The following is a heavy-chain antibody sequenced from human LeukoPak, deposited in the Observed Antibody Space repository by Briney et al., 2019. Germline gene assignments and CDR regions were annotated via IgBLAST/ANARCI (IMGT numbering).Heavy chain of an antibody. D-gene: IGHD1-26*01. J-gene: IGHJ4*02. Sequence: PGGSLRLSCAASGFTFSSYAMSWVRQAPGKGLEWVSAIFGSGAITYYADSVKGRFTISRDNSKNTLYLQMNSLRAEDTGVYYCAKVGATAYDYWGQGTLVTVSS. CDR2: IFGSGAIT. CDR1: GFTFSSYA. V-gene: IGHV3-23*01. CDR3: AKVGATAYDY.